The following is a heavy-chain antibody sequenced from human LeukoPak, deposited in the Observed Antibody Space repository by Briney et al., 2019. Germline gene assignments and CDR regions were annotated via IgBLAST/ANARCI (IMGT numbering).Heavy chain of an antibody. CDR3: VREKYSSSSQGYYYYYYMDV. Sequence: SETLSLTCTVSGGSISSSSYYWGWIRQPPGKGLEWIGSIYYSGSTYYNPSLKSRVTISVDTSKNQFSLKLSSVTAADTAVYYCVREKYSSSSQGYYYYYYMDVWGKGTTVTVSS. D-gene: IGHD6-6*01. CDR2: IYYSGST. V-gene: IGHV4-39*02. CDR1: GGSISSSSYY. J-gene: IGHJ6*03.